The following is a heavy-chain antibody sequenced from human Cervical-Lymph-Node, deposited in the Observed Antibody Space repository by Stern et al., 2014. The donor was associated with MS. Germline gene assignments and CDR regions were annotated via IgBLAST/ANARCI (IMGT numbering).Heavy chain of an antibody. J-gene: IGHJ4*02. CDR1: GFTFSSYG. D-gene: IGHD2-8*01. CDR2: ISYDGNHT. V-gene: IGHV3-30*03. CDR3: ARDYEDTSMLFDH. Sequence: VQLVESGGAVVQPGRSLRLSCAASGFTFSSYGMHWVRQAPGKGLAWVTVISYDGNHTYYAASVKGRFTISRDNSKNTLHLQMNSVTPDDTAIYYCARDYEDTSMLFDHWGQGTLVTVSS.